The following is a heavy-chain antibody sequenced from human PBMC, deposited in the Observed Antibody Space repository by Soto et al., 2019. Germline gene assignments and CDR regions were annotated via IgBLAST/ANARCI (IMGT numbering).Heavy chain of an antibody. CDR2: ISPSSGHI. J-gene: IGHJ6*02. CDR3: SGCSGGACHKNYGMDV. CDR1: GFTFSSCT. V-gene: IGHV3-21*06. D-gene: IGHD2-15*01. Sequence: EVHLGESGGGLVKPGGSLRLSCAVSGFTFSSCTMNWVRQAPGKGLEWVSSISPSSGHIYYADSVKGRFTISRDNAKNSLFLQMNSLRGEDTAVYYCSGCSGGACHKNYGMDVWGQGTTVTVSS.